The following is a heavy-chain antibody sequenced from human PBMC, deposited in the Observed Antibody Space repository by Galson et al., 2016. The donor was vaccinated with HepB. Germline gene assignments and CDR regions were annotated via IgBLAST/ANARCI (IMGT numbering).Heavy chain of an antibody. D-gene: IGHD1-26*01. J-gene: IGHJ4*02. V-gene: IGHV3-64D*06. Sequence: SPRLPRAVSGFTFNSYAMHWVRQAPGQGLEIVSFISRAGDTTSYADSVKGRFTISRDNSKNTLYLQMSSLRPEDTAMYYCVQNRWELLIWGQGTLVTVSS. CDR1: GFTFNSYA. CDR3: VQNRWELLI. CDR2: ISRAGDTT.